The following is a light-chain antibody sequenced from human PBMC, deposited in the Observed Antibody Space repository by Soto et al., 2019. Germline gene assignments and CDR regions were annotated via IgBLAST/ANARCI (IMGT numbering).Light chain of an antibody. CDR3: VLYMGSGTWV. CDR1: SGSVSTSYY. Sequence: QTVVTQEPSFSVSPGRTVTLTCGLSSGSVSTSYYPSWYQQTPGQAPRTLIYNPNTRSSGVPDRFSGSILGNKAALTITGAQADDESDYYCVLYMGSGTWVFGGGTKLTVL. J-gene: IGLJ3*02. V-gene: IGLV8-61*01. CDR2: NPN.